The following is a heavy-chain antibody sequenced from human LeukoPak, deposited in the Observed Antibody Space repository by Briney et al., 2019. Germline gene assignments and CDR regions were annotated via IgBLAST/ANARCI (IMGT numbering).Heavy chain of an antibody. CDR1: GGSISSYY. J-gene: IGHJ3*02. V-gene: IGHV4-59*01. Sequence: TLSLTCTVSGGSISSYYWSWIRQPPGKGLEWIGYIYYSGSTNYNPSLKSRVTISVDTSKNQFSLKLSSVTAADTAVYYCASRIAAADAFDIWGQGTMVTVSS. CDR3: ASRIAAADAFDI. CDR2: IYYSGST. D-gene: IGHD6-13*01.